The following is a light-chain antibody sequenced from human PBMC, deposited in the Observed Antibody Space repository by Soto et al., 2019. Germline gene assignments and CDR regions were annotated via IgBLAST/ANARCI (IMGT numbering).Light chain of an antibody. CDR2: KAS. J-gene: IGKJ1*01. Sequence: DIQMTQSPSSLSASVGDIVTITCRGSQGISSWLAWYQQKPGKAPRLLIYKASSLASGVPSRFSGSGSGTEFTLTISSLQPDDFATYYCQQYKTFGQGTKVDIK. CDR1: QGISSW. V-gene: IGKV1-5*03. CDR3: QQYKT.